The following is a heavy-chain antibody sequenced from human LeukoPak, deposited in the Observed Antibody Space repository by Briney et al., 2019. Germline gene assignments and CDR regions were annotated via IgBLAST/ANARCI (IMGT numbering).Heavy chain of an antibody. J-gene: IGHJ4*02. CDR3: ARHRNGAYHDLDY. CDR1: GFTFSDHY. CDR2: IYYGGST. V-gene: IGHV4-39*01. Sequence: GSLRLSCAASGFTFSDHYMDWVRQPPGKGLEWIGSIYYGGSTYYNPSLKSRVTISVDTSKNQFSLKLSSVTAADTAVYYCARHRNGAYHDLDYWGQGTLVTVSS. D-gene: IGHD1-1*01.